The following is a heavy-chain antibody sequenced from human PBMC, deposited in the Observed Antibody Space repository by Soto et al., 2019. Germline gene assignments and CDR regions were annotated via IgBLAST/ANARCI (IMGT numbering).Heavy chain of an antibody. Sequence: ASETLSLTCTVSGASISGFYWSWIRKSAGKGLEWIGRIYATGTTDYNPSLKSRVMMSVDTSKKQFSLKLRTVTAADTAVYYCVRDGTKTLRDWFDPWGQGISVTVSS. CDR3: VRDGTKTLRDWFDP. CDR2: IYATGTT. J-gene: IGHJ5*02. V-gene: IGHV4-4*07. D-gene: IGHD1-1*01. CDR1: GASISGFY.